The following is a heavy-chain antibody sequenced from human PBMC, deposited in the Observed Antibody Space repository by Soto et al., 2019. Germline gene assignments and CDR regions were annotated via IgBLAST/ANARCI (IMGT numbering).Heavy chain of an antibody. CDR1: VSTFSNYG. J-gene: IGHJ4*02. V-gene: IGHV1-18*01. CDR3: ARDKGQMTKDTFDY. D-gene: IGHD4-17*01. CDR2: IFADNGAA. Sequence: ASVKVSCKASVSTFSNYGISWVRQAPGQGLEWMGWIFADNGAANYAQKFQDRVTMTTDTSTSTAYMELRSLRSDDTAVFYCARDKGQMTKDTFDYWSQGTLVTVSS.